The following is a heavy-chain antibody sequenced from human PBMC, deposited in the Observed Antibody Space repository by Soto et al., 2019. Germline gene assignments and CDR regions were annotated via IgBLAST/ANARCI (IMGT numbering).Heavy chain of an antibody. D-gene: IGHD6-19*01. CDR3: ARGGVDSSGWDVVWYAFDI. CDR2: FYYSGST. CDR1: GGSVSSGNYY. V-gene: IGHV4-61*01. J-gene: IGHJ3*02. Sequence: PSETLSLTCTVSGGSVSSGNYYWSWIRQPPGKGLEWIGYFYYSGSTNYNPSLKSRVTVSVDTSKNQFSLKLSSVTAADTAVYYCARGGVDSSGWDVVWYAFDIWGQGTMVTVSS.